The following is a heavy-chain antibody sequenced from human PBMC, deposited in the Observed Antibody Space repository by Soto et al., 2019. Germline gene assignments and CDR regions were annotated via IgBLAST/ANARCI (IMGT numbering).Heavy chain of an antibody. CDR3: ARGDTMVRGVTVDY. V-gene: IGHV4-30-4*01. J-gene: IGHJ4*02. Sequence: SETLSLTCTVSGGSISSGDYYWSWIRQPPGKGLEWIGYIYYSGSTYYNPSLKSRVTISVDTSKNQFSLKLSSVTAADTAVYYCARGDTMVRGVTVDYWGQGTLVTVS. D-gene: IGHD3-10*01. CDR2: IYYSGST. CDR1: GGSISSGDYY.